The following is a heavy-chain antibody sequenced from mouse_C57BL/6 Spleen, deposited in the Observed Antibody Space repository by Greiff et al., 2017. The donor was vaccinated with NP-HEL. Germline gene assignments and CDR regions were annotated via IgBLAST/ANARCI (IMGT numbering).Heavy chain of an antibody. D-gene: IGHD1-1*01. V-gene: IGHV1-15*01. J-gene: IGHJ1*03. CDR2: IDPETGGT. Sequence: VQLQQSGAELVRPGASVTLSCKASGYTFTDYEMHWVKQTPVHGLEWIGAIDPETGGTAYNQKFKGKAILTADKSSSTAYMELRSLTSGDSAVYYYTRRSSFSNTIVYYWYLGVWGTGTTVTVSS. CDR1: GYTFTDYE. CDR3: TRRSSFSNTIVYYWYLGV.